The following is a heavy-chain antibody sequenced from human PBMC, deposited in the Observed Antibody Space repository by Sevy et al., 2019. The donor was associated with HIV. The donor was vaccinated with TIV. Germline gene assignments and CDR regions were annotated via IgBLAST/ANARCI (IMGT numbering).Heavy chain of an antibody. V-gene: IGHV6-1*01. D-gene: IGHD2-2*01. J-gene: IGHJ6*02. CDR2: TYYRSKWYN. CDR1: GDSVSSNSAV. CDR3: ARDGTDIVVVPAATPHYYYYGMDV. Sequence: SQTLSLTCAISGDSVSSNSAVWNWIRQSPSRGLEWLGRTYYRSKWYNDYAVSVKSRITINPDTSKNQFSLQLNSVTPEDTAVYYCARDGTDIVVVPAATPHYYYYGMDVWGQGTTVTVSS.